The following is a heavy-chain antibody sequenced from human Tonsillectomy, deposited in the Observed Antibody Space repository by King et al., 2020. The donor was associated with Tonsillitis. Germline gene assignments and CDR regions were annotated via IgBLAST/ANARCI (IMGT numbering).Heavy chain of an antibody. D-gene: IGHD2-15*01. CDR3: AKNPAHIVVVVAAPYYYYMDV. V-gene: IGHV3-23*04. CDR1: GFTFSSYA. J-gene: IGHJ6*03. CDR2: ISGSGGST. Sequence: VQLVESGGGLVQPGGSLRLSCAASGFTFSSYAMSWVRQAPGKGLEWVSAISGSGGSTYYADSVKGRFTISRDNSKNTLYLQMNSLRAEDTAVYYCAKNPAHIVVVVAAPYYYYMDVWGKGTTVTVSS.